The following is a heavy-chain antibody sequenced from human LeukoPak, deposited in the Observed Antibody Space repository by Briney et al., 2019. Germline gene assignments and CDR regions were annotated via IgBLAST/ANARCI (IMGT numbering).Heavy chain of an antibody. CDR2: IYYSGST. J-gene: IGHJ6*02. CDR1: GGSISSYY. Sequence: SQTLSLTCTVSGGSISSYYWSWIRQPPGKGLEWIGYIYYSGSTNYNPSLKSRVTISVDTSKNQFSLKLSSVTAADTAVYYCARHAASVPPSYCGMDVWGQGTTVTVSS. CDR3: ARHAASVPPSYCGMDV. D-gene: IGHD6-13*01. V-gene: IGHV4-59*08.